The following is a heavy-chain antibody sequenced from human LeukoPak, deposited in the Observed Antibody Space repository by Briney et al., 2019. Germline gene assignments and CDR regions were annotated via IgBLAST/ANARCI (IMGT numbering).Heavy chain of an antibody. D-gene: IGHD3-10*01. CDR2: INNDGSTT. CDR1: GFTFSGAW. Sequence: GGSLRLSCAASGFTFSGAWMHWVRQAPGKGLVWVSRINNDGSTTTYADSVKGRFTISRDNAKNTLYLQMNSLRAGDTAVCYCARVSGPGMNEYFHLWGQGALVTVSS. V-gene: IGHV3-74*03. CDR3: ARVSGPGMNEYFHL. J-gene: IGHJ1*01.